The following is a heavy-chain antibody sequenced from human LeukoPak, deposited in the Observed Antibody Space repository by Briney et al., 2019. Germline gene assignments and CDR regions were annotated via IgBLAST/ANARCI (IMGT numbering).Heavy chain of an antibody. D-gene: IGHD2-2*01. CDR2: ITSAGGYT. CDR1: GFTVSDYS. Sequence: GGSLRLSCGASGFTVSDYSMNWVRQAPGKGLAWVASITSAGGYTYYADSVKGRFTICRDNAQNSLFLQMNSLRAEDTAVYFCATSGGFVLPNAITGNWYMDVWGRGTSVTVSS. J-gene: IGHJ6*03. V-gene: IGHV3-21*01. CDR3: ATSGGFVLPNAITGNWYMDV.